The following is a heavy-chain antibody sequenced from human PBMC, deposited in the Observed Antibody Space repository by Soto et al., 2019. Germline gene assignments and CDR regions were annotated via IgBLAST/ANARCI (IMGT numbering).Heavy chain of an antibody. CDR2: IYNGGRT. V-gene: IGHV4-30-4*01. Sequence: SETLSLTCTVSGGSISSGDYYWSWIRQSPGKGLEWIGYIYNGGRTFYRPSLESRINMSLDATKNSYSLRLTSVTAADTAVYYCARAPVGMDSINFFDHWGQGILVTVSS. CDR3: ARAPVGMDSINFFDH. D-gene: IGHD2-8*01. J-gene: IGHJ4*02. CDR1: GGSISSGDYY.